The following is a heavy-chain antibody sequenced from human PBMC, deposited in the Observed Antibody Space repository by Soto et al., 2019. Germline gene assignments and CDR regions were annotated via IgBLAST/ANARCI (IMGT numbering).Heavy chain of an antibody. D-gene: IGHD3-22*01. V-gene: IGHV3-30*18. J-gene: IGHJ5*02. Sequence: PGGSLRLSCAASGFTFSSYGMHWVRQAPVRGLEWVALISYDGSNKYYADSVKGRFTISRDNSKNTLYLQMNSLRAEDTAVYYCAKDRVGSSGYYLNWFDPWGQGTRVTVSS. CDR1: GFTFSSYG. CDR2: ISYDGSNK. CDR3: AKDRVGSSGYYLNWFDP.